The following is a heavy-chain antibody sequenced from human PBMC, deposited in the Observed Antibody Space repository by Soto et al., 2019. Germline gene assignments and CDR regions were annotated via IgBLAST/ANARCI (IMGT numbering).Heavy chain of an antibody. CDR1: GYNFNDYW. Sequence: RGESLKISCKGSGYNFNDYWIGWVRQMPGKGLEWMGIIYPGDSDTGYSPSFQGQVTISADKSISTAYPQWGSLRTSDTAMYYCARGAAGWIPFYYYSGLDIWGQGTTVTVSS. CDR3: ARGAAGWIPFYYYSGLDI. D-gene: IGHD5-18*01. V-gene: IGHV5-51*01. CDR2: IYPGDSDT. J-gene: IGHJ6*02.